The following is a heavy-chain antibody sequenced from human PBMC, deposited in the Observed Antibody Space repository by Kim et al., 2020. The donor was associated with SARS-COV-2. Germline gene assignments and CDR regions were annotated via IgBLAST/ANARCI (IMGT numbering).Heavy chain of an antibody. CDR2: ISAGGATT. V-gene: IGHV3-23*01. CDR3: AKGLTNYHGLDV. CDR1: GFTFSNYA. D-gene: IGHD2-21*02. J-gene: IGHJ6*02. Sequence: GGSLRRSCAASGFTFSNYAMSWVRQAPGKGLEWVSSISAGGATTYYADSVKGRFTISRDISKNTLYLEMNNVGAEDTALYYCAKGLTNYHGLDVWGQGT.